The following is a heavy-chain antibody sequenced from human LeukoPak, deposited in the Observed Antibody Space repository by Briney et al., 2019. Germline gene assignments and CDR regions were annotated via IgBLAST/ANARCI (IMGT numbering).Heavy chain of an antibody. CDR1: GGTFSSYA. Sequence: SVKVSCKASGGTFSSYAISWVRQAPGQGLEWMGRIIPILGIANYAQKFQGRVTITADKSTSTAYMELSSLRSEDTAVYYCARGYYGSGSYYFDYWGQGTLVTVSS. CDR2: IIPILGIA. D-gene: IGHD3-10*01. J-gene: IGHJ4*02. V-gene: IGHV1-69*04. CDR3: ARGYYGSGSYYFDY.